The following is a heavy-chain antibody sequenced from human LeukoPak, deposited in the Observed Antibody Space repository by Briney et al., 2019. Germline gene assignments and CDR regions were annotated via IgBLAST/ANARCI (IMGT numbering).Heavy chain of an antibody. J-gene: IGHJ5*02. CDR3: ARRPADYSNFNWFDP. V-gene: IGHV4-59*08. CDR2: ISDSGST. CDR1: GGSISSYY. D-gene: IGHD4-11*01. Sequence: SETLSLTCTVSGGSISSYYWSWIRQPPGEGLEWIGYISDSGSTNYNPSLKSRVTISIDTSKNQFSLKLSSVTAADTAVYYCARRPADYSNFNWFDPWGQGTLVTVSS.